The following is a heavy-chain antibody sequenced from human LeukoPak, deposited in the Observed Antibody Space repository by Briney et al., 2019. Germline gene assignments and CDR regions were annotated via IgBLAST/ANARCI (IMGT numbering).Heavy chain of an antibody. J-gene: IGHJ3*02. CDR1: GFTFSSYS. CDR3: ARDPTPYYYDSSGYYCDAFDI. D-gene: IGHD3-22*01. CDR2: ISSSSSYI. Sequence: GGSLRLSCAASGFTFSSYSMNWVRQAPGKGLEWVSSISSSSSYIYYADSVKGRFTISRDNAKNSLYLQMNSLRAEDTAVYYCARDPTPYYYDSSGYYCDAFDIWGQGTMVTVSS. V-gene: IGHV3-21*01.